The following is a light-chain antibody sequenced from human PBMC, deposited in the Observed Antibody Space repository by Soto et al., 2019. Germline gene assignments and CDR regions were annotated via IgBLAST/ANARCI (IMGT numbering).Light chain of an antibody. Sequence: QAVVTQPPSVSGAPGQRLTISCTGSSSNIGAGYDVHWYQQLPGTAPKLLVHGNNDRPSGVPDRFSASKSGTSASLAITGLQVEDEADYYCQSFDSRLSGWVFGGGTKVTVL. CDR2: GNN. CDR1: SSNIGAGYD. V-gene: IGLV1-40*01. J-gene: IGLJ2*01. CDR3: QSFDSRLSGWV.